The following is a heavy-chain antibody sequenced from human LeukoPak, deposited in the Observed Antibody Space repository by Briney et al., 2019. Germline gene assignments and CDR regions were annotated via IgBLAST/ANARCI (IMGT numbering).Heavy chain of an antibody. V-gene: IGHV3-21*04. CDR3: AKRVPAAGKWYYFDY. Sequence: NPGGSLRLSCAASGFTFSSYSMNWVRQAPGKGLEWVSSISSSSSYIYYADSVRGRFTISRDNSKNTLYLQVNSLRAEDTAVYYCAKRVPAAGKWYYFDYWGQGTLVTVSS. D-gene: IGHD6-13*01. J-gene: IGHJ4*02. CDR2: ISSSSSYI. CDR1: GFTFSSYS.